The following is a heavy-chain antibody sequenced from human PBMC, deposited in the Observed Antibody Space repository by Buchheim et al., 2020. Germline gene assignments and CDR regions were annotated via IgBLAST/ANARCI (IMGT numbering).Heavy chain of an antibody. CDR1: GYTFTSYY. J-gene: IGHJ4*02. CDR2: INPSGGST. CDR3: ARDTTSRDTAITMVRGVIPYYFDY. D-gene: IGHD3-10*01. Sequence: QVQLVQSGAEVKKPGASVKVSCKASGYTFTSYYMHWVRQAPGQGLEWMGIINPSGGSTSYAQKFQGRVTMTRDTSTSTVFMELSSLRSEDTAVYYCARDTTSRDTAITMVRGVIPYYFDYWGQGTL. V-gene: IGHV1-46*01.